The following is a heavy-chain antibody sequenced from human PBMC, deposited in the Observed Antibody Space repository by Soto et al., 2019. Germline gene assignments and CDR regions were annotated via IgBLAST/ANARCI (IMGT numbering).Heavy chain of an antibody. CDR1: GASFSGYY. V-gene: IGHV4-34*01. Sequence: SETLSLTCAVYGASFSGYYWSWVRQPPGKGLEWIGEINHSGSTNYNPSLKSRVTISVDTSKNQFSLKLSSVTAADTAVYYCARTSRFDYWGQGTLVTVSS. J-gene: IGHJ4*02. CDR3: ARTSRFDY. CDR2: INHSGST. D-gene: IGHD6-6*01.